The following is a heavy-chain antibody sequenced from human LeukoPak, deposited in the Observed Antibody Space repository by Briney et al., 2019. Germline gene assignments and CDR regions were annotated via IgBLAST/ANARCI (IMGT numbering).Heavy chain of an antibody. Sequence: GASVKVSCKASGYTFTGYYMHWVRQAPGQGLEWMGWINPNSGGTNYAQKFQGRVTVTRDMSTSTVYMELSSLRSEDTAVYYCARGRSGSYSIDYWGQGTLVTVSS. CDR2: INPNSGGT. V-gene: IGHV1-2*02. CDR3: ARGRSGSYSIDY. CDR1: GYTFTGYY. J-gene: IGHJ4*02. D-gene: IGHD1-26*01.